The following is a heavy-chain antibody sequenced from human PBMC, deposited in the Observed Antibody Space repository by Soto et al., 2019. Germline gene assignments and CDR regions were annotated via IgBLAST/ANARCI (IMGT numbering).Heavy chain of an antibody. J-gene: IGHJ5*02. Sequence: SETLSLTCTVSGGSISSSSYYWGWIRQPPGKGLEWIGSIYYSGSTYYNPSLKSRVTISVDTSKNQFSLKLSSVTAADTAVYYCATHGDDFWSGYYYFLGAQNWFDPWGQGTLVTVSS. D-gene: IGHD3-3*01. CDR1: GGSISSSSYY. CDR3: ATHGDDFWSGYYYFLGAQNWFDP. V-gene: IGHV4-39*01. CDR2: IYYSGST.